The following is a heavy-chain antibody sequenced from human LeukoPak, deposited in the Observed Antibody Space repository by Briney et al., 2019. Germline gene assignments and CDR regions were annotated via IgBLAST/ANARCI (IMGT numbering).Heavy chain of an antibody. CDR2: ISSDGSST. CDR1: GSTFRNHW. Sequence: PGGSLRLSCAASGSTFRNHWMHWVRQTPGKGLVCVSRISSDGSSTTYADSVKGRFTISRDNAKNTLYLQINNLRAEDTAMYYCARDQRVTGRPDIDYWGQGTLVIVSS. CDR3: ARDQRVTGRPDIDY. D-gene: IGHD6-6*01. V-gene: IGHV3-74*03. J-gene: IGHJ4*02.